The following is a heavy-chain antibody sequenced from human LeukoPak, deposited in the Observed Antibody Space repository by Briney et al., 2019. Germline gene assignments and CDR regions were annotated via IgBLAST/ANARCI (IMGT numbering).Heavy chain of an antibody. J-gene: IGHJ4*02. CDR2: IKQDGSEK. CDR3: ARRGTSSSWAHFDY. CDR1: GFTFSSHW. V-gene: IGHV3-7*05. Sequence: GGPLRLSCAASGFTFSSHWMTWVRQAPGKGLEWVAKIKQDGSEKYYVDSVKGLFTISRDNAKNSLYLQMNSLGAEDTAVYYCARRGTSSSWAHFDYWGQGTLVTVSS. D-gene: IGHD6-13*01.